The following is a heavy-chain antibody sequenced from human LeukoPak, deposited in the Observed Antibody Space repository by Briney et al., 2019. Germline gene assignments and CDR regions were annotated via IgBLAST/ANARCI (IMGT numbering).Heavy chain of an antibody. V-gene: IGHV4-59*06. J-gene: IGHJ4*02. D-gene: IGHD4-17*01. CDR3: ARWGYGDFSY. CDR2: IYYSGST. Sequence: PSETLSLTCTVSGGSISSYYWSWIRQPPGKGLEWIGYIYYSGSTYYNPSLKSRLTISVDTSKNQFSLNLSSVTAADTAVYYCARWGYGDFSYWGQGTLVTVSS. CDR1: GGSISSYY.